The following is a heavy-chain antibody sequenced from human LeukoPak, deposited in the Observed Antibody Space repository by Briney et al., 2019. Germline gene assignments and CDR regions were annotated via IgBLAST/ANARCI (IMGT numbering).Heavy chain of an antibody. CDR1: GGSISSYY. V-gene: IGHV4-59*12. CDR3: ARGTLYRGWSYYLDF. Sequence: SETLSLTCTVSGGSISSYYWSWIRQPPGKALEWIGSVYYSGTTSYNPSLKSRVTISVDMSKNHFSLRLRSVTAADTAMYYCARGTLYRGWSYYLDFWGQGSQVTVSS. D-gene: IGHD6-19*01. J-gene: IGHJ4*02. CDR2: VYYSGTT.